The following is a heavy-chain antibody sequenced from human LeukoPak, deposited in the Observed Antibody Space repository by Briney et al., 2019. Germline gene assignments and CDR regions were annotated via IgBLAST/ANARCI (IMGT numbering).Heavy chain of an antibody. J-gene: IGHJ6*03. CDR1: GGSFSGYY. CDR2: INHSGST. Sequence: PSETLSLTCAVYGGSFSGYYWSWIRQPPGKGLEWIGEINHSGSTNYNPSLKSRVTISVDTSKNQFSLKLSSVTAADTAVYYCARGYSSGWSYYDYMDVWGKGTTVTVSS. D-gene: IGHD6-19*01. CDR3: ARGYSSGWSYYDYMDV. V-gene: IGHV4-34*01.